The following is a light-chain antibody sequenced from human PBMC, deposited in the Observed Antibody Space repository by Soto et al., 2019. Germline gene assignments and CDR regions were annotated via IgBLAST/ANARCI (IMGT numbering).Light chain of an antibody. CDR2: NGS. V-gene: IGKV3-15*01. Sequence: DIVMTQSPVTLSVSPGQRATLSCRASQSVSSNLAWYLQSPGQAPRLLIYNGSTRATAIPARFSGSGSGTEFTLTVSSLQSEDFAVYRCQQYNIWPHTFCGGTKVEIK. CDR3: QQYNIWPHT. CDR1: QSVSSN. J-gene: IGKJ4*01.